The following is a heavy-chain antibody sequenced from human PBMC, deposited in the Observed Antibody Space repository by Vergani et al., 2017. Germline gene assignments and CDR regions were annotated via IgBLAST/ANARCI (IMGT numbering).Heavy chain of an antibody. CDR1: GYTLSRYS. Sequence: QVQLVQSGSELKKPGASVKVSCKASGYTLSRYSIYWVRQAPGQGLEWMGWINTNTGNPAYAQGFRGRFVFSLDTSVNTAYLQISSLKAEDTAVYYCARTIAAAGKLYYYYGMDVWGQGP. J-gene: IGHJ6*02. V-gene: IGHV7-4-1*02. CDR3: ARTIAAAGKLYYYYGMDV. D-gene: IGHD6-13*01. CDR2: INTNTGNP.